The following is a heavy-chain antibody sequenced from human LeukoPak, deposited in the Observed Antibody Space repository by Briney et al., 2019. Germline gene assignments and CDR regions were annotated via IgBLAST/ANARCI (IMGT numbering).Heavy chain of an antibody. CDR1: GYSFTSYW. CDR3: ARGSGSGTSKENSLDY. D-gene: IGHD3-10*01. Sequence: GESLKISCKGSGYSFTSYWIGWVRQAPGKGLEWVANIKQDGSEKYYVDSVKGRFTISRDNAKNSLYLQMNSLSAEDTAVYYCARGSGSGTSKENSLDYWGQGTLVTVSS. V-gene: IGHV3-7*03. J-gene: IGHJ4*02. CDR2: IKQDGSEK.